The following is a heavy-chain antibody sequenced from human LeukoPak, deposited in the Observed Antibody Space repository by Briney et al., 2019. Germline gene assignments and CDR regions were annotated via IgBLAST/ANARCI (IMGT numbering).Heavy chain of an antibody. J-gene: IGHJ4*02. CDR2: IIPIFGTA. V-gene: IGHV1-69*01. Sequence: SVKVSCKASGGTFSSYAISWVRQAPGQGLEWMGGIIPIFGTANYAQKFQGRVTITAGESTSTAYMELSSLRSEDTAVYYCARGYYYDSSGYFDYWGQGTLVTVSS. CDR1: GGTFSSYA. D-gene: IGHD3-22*01. CDR3: ARGYYYDSSGYFDY.